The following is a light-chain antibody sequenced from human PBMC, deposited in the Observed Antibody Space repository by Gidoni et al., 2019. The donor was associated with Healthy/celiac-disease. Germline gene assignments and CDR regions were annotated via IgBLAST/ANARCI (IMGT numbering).Light chain of an antibody. CDR1: KLGEKY. V-gene: IGLV3-1*01. Sequence: SYELTQPPSVSVSPGQTASITCSGDKLGEKYACWYQQKPGQSPVLVIYQDSTRPSGIPERFSGSNPGNTATLTISGTQAMDEADYYCQAWDSSTVVFGGGTKLTVL. CDR3: QAWDSSTVV. J-gene: IGLJ2*01. CDR2: QDS.